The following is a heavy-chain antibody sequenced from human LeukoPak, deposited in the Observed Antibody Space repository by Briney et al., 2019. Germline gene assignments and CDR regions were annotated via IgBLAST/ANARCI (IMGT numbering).Heavy chain of an antibody. CDR2: IYYSGST. Sequence: SETLSLTCTVSGGSISSSSYYWGWLRQPPGKGLAWIGYIYYSGSTNYNPSLKSRVTISVDTSKNQFSLKLSSVTAADTAVYYCARTRLRKYWYFDLWGRGTLVTVSS. CDR1: GGSISSSSYY. J-gene: IGHJ2*01. V-gene: IGHV4-61*05. CDR3: ARTRLRKYWYFDL.